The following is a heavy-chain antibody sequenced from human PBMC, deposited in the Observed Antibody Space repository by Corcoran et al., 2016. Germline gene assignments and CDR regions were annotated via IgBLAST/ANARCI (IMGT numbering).Heavy chain of an antibody. V-gene: IGHV4-34*01. D-gene: IGHD3-22*01. CDR2: INHSGST. CDR3: ARVGSYDDSSGYYYGFDP. J-gene: IGHJ5*02. CDR1: GGSFSGYY. Sequence: QVQLQQWGAGLLKPSETLSLTCAVYGGSFSGYYWSWIRQPPGKGLEWIGEINHSGSTNYNPSLKSRVTISVDTSKNQFSLKLSSVTAADTAVYYCARVGSYDDSSGYYYGFDPWGQGTLVTVSS.